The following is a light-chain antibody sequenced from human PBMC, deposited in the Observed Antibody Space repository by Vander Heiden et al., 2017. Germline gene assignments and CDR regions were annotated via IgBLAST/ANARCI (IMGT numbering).Light chain of an antibody. Sequence: QSVLTQPPSVPGAPGQRVTISCTGSSSNIRAGYDVHCYQQLPGTAPKLLINGSSNRRSGVPDRFSCAKSGASAALAITGLQAEDEADDYCQAYDSSLSGDVVFGGGTKLTVL. CDR2: GSS. V-gene: IGLV1-40*01. J-gene: IGLJ2*01. CDR1: SSNIRAGYD. CDR3: QAYDSSLSGDVV.